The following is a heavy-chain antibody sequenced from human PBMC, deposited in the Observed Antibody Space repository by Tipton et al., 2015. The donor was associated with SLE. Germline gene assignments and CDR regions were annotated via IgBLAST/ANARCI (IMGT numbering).Heavy chain of an antibody. V-gene: IGHV4-4*07. CDR3: PRHDSDYGYTDS. CDR2: MYLSGST. CDR1: GVSISTYY. D-gene: IGHD4-17*01. Sequence: TLSLTCTVSGVSISTYYWAWIRQPAGKGLEWVGRMYLSGSTNYNPSLKSRVTMSVDTSRNQFSLNLGSVTAADTAVYYCPRHDSDYGYTDSWGQGTLVTVSS. J-gene: IGHJ4*02.